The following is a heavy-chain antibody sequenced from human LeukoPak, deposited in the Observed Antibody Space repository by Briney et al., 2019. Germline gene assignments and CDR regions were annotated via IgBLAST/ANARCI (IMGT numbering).Heavy chain of an antibody. Sequence: GGSLRLSCAASGFTFSSYGMHWVRQAPGKGLEWVAVIWYDGSNKYYADSVKGRFTISRDNSKNTLYLQMNSLRAEDTAVYYCARDKYSGSYSYDYWGQGTLVTVSS. V-gene: IGHV3-33*01. J-gene: IGHJ4*02. CDR3: ARDKYSGSYSYDY. CDR1: GFTFSSYG. CDR2: IWYDGSNK. D-gene: IGHD1-26*01.